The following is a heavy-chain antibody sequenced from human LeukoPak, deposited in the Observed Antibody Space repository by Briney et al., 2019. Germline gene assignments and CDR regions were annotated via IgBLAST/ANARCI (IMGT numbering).Heavy chain of an antibody. D-gene: IGHD3-9*01. CDR3: ARESILTGIDP. Sequence: SETLSLTCAVSGGSISSGGYSWSWIRQPPGKGLGWIGYIYHSGSTYYNPSLKSRVTISVDRSKNQFSLKLSSVTAADTAVYYCARESILTGIDPWGQGTLVTVSS. J-gene: IGHJ5*02. V-gene: IGHV4-30-2*01. CDR1: GGSISSGGYS. CDR2: IYHSGST.